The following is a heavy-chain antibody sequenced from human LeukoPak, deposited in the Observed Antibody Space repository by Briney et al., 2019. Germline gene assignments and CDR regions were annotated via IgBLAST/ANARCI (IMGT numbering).Heavy chain of an antibody. V-gene: IGHV3-21*01. Sequence: PGGSLRLSCAASGFTFSSYSMNWVRQAPGKGLEWVSSISSSSSYIYYADSVKGRFTTSRDNAKNSLYLQMNSLRAEDTAVYYCARARDSSGYPLYWGQGTLVTVSS. CDR3: ARARDSSGYPLY. J-gene: IGHJ4*02. D-gene: IGHD3-22*01. CDR1: GFTFSSYS. CDR2: ISSSSSYI.